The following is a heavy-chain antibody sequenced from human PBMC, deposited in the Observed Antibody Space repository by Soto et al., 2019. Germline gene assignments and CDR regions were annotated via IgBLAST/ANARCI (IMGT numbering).Heavy chain of an antibody. CDR1: GFTFSSYS. D-gene: IGHD3-9*01. CDR2: ISSSSSYI. CDR3: ARGGYDILTGSVPWWFDP. J-gene: IGHJ5*02. Sequence: EVQLVESGGGLVKPGGSLRLSCAASGFTFSSYSMNWVRQAPGKGLEWVSSISSSSSYIYYADSVKGRFTISRDNAKNSLYLQMNSLRAEDTAVYYCARGGYDILTGSVPWWFDPWGQGTLVTVSS. V-gene: IGHV3-21*01.